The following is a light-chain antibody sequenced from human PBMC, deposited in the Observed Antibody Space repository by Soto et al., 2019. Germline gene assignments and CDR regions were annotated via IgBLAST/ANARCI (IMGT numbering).Light chain of an antibody. CDR3: QPYNNWPLT. CDR1: ERIYSAY. J-gene: IGKJ4*01. V-gene: IGKV3-15*01. CDR2: DTS. Sequence: EVVLTQSPGTLSLSRGERATLSCRASERIYSAYLGWYQQKPGQTPRLLIYDTSTRATGVPTRFSGSRSGAEFTLTINSLQSEDFAVYYCQPYNNWPLTFGGGTKGDIK.